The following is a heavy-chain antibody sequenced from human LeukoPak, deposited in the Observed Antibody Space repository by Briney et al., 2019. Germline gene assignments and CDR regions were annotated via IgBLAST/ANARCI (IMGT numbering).Heavy chain of an antibody. V-gene: IGHV4-59*08. J-gene: IGHJ4*02. Sequence: PSETLSLTCTVSGGSISSYYWSWIRQPPGKGLEWIGYIYYSGRTNYNPSLKSRVTISVDTSKNQFSLKLSSVTAADTAVYYCASHVVVGSEGYFDYWGQGTLVTVSS. CDR1: GGSISSYY. D-gene: IGHD2-21*01. CDR2: IYYSGRT. CDR3: ASHVVVGSEGYFDY.